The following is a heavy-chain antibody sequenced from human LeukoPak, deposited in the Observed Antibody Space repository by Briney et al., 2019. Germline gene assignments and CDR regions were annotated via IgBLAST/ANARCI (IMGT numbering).Heavy chain of an antibody. J-gene: IGHJ4*02. V-gene: IGHV3-23*01. D-gene: IGHD3-10*01. CDR1: GFTFSAYA. CDR3: ARGYYGSGSLFDY. Sequence: GGSLRLSCAASGFTFSAYALSWVRQAPGKGLEWVSAISGTAASTYYADSVKGRFTISRDNAKNSLYLQMNSLRAEDTAVYYCARGYYGSGSLFDYWGQGTLVTVSS. CDR2: ISGTAAST.